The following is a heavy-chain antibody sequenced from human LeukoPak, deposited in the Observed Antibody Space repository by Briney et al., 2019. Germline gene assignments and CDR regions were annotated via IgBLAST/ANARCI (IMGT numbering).Heavy chain of an antibody. Sequence: PGGSLRLSCAASGFTFSTYGMHWVGHAPGKGLEWVVFIRYDGNNKYYADFVKGRFTISRDNSKNTLYLHMNSLRTEDTAVYYCAKIEGKYQLANVPDHWGQGTLVTVSS. D-gene: IGHD2-2*01. V-gene: IGHV3-30*02. J-gene: IGHJ4*02. CDR1: GFTFSTYG. CDR3: AKIEGKYQLANVPDH. CDR2: IRYDGNNK.